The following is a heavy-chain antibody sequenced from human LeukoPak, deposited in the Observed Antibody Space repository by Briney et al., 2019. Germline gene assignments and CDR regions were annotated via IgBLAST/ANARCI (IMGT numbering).Heavy chain of an antibody. CDR1: GYSFSTYC. J-gene: IGHJ6*04. V-gene: IGHV5-51*01. D-gene: IGHD3-10*01. Sequence: GESLKISCQASGYSFSTYCVAWIRHAPGRGLEWLGGIFSDASEVKYSPSLEGHVTMSANKSITTAYLQWGSLRAADSAIYYCARAGSGSSSYGLDAWGKGTPVTVSS. CDR3: ARAGSGSSSYGLDA. CDR2: IFSDASEV.